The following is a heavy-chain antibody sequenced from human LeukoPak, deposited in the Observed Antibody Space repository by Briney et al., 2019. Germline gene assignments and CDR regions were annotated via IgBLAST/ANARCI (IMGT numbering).Heavy chain of an antibody. Sequence: SETLSLTCTVSSGSISSYYWSWIRQPPGKGLEWIGYIYYSGGTNYNPSLKSRVAISVDTSKNQFSLKLSSVTAADTAVYCCARIIVAGTFYFDYWGQGTLVTVSS. D-gene: IGHD6-19*01. CDR1: SGSISSYY. V-gene: IGHV4-59*08. CDR2: IYYSGGT. CDR3: ARIIVAGTFYFDY. J-gene: IGHJ4*02.